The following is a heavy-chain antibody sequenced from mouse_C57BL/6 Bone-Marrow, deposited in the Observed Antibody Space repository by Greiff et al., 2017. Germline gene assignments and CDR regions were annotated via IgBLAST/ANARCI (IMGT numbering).Heavy chain of an antibody. CDR1: GYTFTSYW. D-gene: IGHD4-1*01. CDR2: IDPNRGGT. V-gene: IGHV1-72*01. CDR3: ANWGFAY. Sequence: QQSCTAPGYTFTSYWMYWVKQRPGRGLEWIGRIDPNRGGTKYNEKFKSKATLTVDKPSSTAYMQLSSLTSEDSAVYYCANWGFAYWGQGTLVTVSA. J-gene: IGHJ3*01.